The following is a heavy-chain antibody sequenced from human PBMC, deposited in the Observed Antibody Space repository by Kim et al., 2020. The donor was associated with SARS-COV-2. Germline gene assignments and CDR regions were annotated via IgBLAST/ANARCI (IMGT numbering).Heavy chain of an antibody. J-gene: IGHJ6*02. V-gene: IGHV1-2*02. CDR1: GYTFTGYY. CDR2: INPNSGGT. Sequence: ASVKVSCKASGYTFTGYYMHWVRQAPGQGLEWMGWINPNSGGTNYAQKFQGRVTMTRDTSISTAYMELSRLRSDDTAVYYCARDRVLSKYYYYGMDVWGQGTTVTVSS. CDR3: ARDRVLSKYYYYGMDV. D-gene: IGHD2-15*01.